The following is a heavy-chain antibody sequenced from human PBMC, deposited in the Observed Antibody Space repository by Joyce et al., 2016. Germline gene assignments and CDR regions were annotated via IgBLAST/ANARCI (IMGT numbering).Heavy chain of an antibody. V-gene: IGHV1-46*01. CDR2: INKMSGGT. J-gene: IGHJ4*02. CDR1: GYTFTGFY. Sequence: VHLVQSGAEVKEPGASVKVSCKASGYTFTGFYVHWVRQSPGQGLEWMGMINKMSGGTNDAQKFQVRVTLTRDTTANTHYMEVTSLTSDDTAVFYCARDLTGSGWYYFDHWGQGTLVTVSS. D-gene: IGHD6-19*01. CDR3: ARDLTGSGWYYFDH.